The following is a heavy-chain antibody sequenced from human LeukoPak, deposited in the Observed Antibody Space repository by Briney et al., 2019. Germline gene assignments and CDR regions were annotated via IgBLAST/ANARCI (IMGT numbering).Heavy chain of an antibody. CDR1: GFTFSNYW. J-gene: IGHJ4*02. D-gene: IGHD5-12*01. CDR3: VRDGGVSGYDLLDY. V-gene: IGHV3-7*01. Sequence: GGSPRLSCAASGFTFSNYWMTWVRQAPGKGLEWVAHINQDGSEEHYMDSVKARFTISRDNAKNSLSLQMNSLRAEDTAVYHCVRDGGVSGYDLLDYWGQGTLVTVSS. CDR2: INQDGSEE.